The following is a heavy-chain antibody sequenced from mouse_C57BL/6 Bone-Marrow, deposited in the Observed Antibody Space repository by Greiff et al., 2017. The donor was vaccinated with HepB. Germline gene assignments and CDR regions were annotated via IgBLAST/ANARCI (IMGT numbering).Heavy chain of an antibody. CDR3: ARSRTLLLRFDY. V-gene: IGHV1-7*01. Sequence: QVHVKQSGAELAKPGASVKLSCKASGYTFTSYWMHWVKQRPGQGLEWIGYINPSSGYTKYNQKFKDKATLTADKSSSTAYMQLSSLTSEDSAVYFCARSRTLLLRFDYWGQGTTLTVSS. J-gene: IGHJ2*01. D-gene: IGHD1-1*01. CDR2: INPSSGYT. CDR1: GYTFTSYW.